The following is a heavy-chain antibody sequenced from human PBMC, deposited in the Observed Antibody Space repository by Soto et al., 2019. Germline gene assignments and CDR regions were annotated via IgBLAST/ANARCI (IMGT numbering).Heavy chain of an antibody. J-gene: IGHJ5*01. CDR1: GGTFSSYA. V-gene: IGHV1-69*13. CDR2: IIPIFGTA. Sequence: GAGVPVTCQASGGTFSSYAISWVRQAPGQGLEWMGGIIPIFGTANDAQKFQGRVTITADESTSTAYMELSSLRSEDTAVYYCATSNGFDSWGQGTLVTVSS. CDR3: ATSNGFDS.